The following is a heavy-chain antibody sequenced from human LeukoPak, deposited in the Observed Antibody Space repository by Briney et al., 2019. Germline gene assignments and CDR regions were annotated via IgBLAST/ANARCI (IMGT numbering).Heavy chain of an antibody. D-gene: IGHD6-19*01. J-gene: IGHJ4*02. V-gene: IGHV4-59*01. Sequence: SETLSLTCTVSDGSISSYYWSWIRQPPGKGLEWIGYIYYSGSTNYNPSLKSRVTISVDTSKNQFSLKLSSVTAADTAVYYCASGWYDYFDYWGQGTLVTVSS. CDR1: DGSISSYY. CDR2: IYYSGST. CDR3: ASGWYDYFDY.